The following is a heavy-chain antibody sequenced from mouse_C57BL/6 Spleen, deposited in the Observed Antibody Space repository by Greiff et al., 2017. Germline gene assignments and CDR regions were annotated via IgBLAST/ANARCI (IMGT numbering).Heavy chain of an antibody. V-gene: IGHV3-6*01. CDR2: IRYDGSN. J-gene: IGHJ4*01. CDR1: GYSITSGYY. D-gene: IGHD2-4*01. Sequence: DVQLQESGPGLVKPSQSLSLTCSVTGYSITSGYYWNWIRQFPGNKLEWMGYIRYDGSNNYNPSLKNRISITRDTSTNQFFLKLNSLTTEDTATDYCARVRDDYDGRDYYAMDYWGQGTSVTVSS. CDR3: ARVRDDYDGRDYYAMDY.